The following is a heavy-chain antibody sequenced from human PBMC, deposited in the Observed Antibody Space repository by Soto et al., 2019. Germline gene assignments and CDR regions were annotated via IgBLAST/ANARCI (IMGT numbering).Heavy chain of an antibody. CDR2: MNPDSGHA. D-gene: IGHD2-15*01. CDR3: ARRPHCSGGICYYGLDN. J-gene: IGHJ4*02. Sequence: ASVKVSCKASGYTFTNSDIHWVRQAPGQGLEWMGWMNPDSGHAAYAQKFQGRVTLTTSTSTSTVYMEMRGLGSEDTAVYYCARRPHCSGGICYYGLDNWGQGTLVTVSS. V-gene: IGHV1-8*01. CDR1: GYTFTNSD.